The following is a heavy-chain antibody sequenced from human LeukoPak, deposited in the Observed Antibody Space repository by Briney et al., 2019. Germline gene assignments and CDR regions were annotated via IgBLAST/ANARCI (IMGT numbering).Heavy chain of an antibody. Sequence: GGSLRLSCAASGFTFSSSAMSWVRQVPGKGLEWVSGISASGGSTYYADSVRGRFTISRDNSKNTLYVQMNSLIDEVTAVYYCAKAPRWESPHYLVSWGQGTLVTVSS. CDR3: AKAPRWESPHYLVS. V-gene: IGHV3-23*01. D-gene: IGHD1-26*01. CDR1: GFTFSSSA. J-gene: IGHJ4*02. CDR2: ISASGGST.